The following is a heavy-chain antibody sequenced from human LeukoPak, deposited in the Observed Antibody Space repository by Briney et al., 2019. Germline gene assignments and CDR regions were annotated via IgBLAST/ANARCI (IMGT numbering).Heavy chain of an antibody. CDR2: IYTSGST. V-gene: IGHV4-61*02. D-gene: IGHD1-26*01. Sequence: SETLSLTCTVSGGSISSGSYYWSWIRQPAGKGLEWIGRIYTSGSTNYNPSLKSRVTISVDTSKNQFSLKLSSVTAADTAVYYCARSGSPPPKVWFDPWGQGTLVTVSS. J-gene: IGHJ5*02. CDR1: GGSISSGSYY. CDR3: ARSGSPPPKVWFDP.